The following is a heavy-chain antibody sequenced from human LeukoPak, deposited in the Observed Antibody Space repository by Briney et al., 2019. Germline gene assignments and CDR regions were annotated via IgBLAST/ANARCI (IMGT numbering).Heavy chain of an antibody. D-gene: IGHD3-22*01. CDR3: ARAGTVVVSSFAF. CDR2: IYSSGST. V-gene: IGHV4-59*12. CDR1: GGSISSYY. J-gene: IGHJ3*01. Sequence: SETLSLTCTVSGGSISSYYWSWIRQPPGKGLEWIGYIYSSGSTNYKPSLKSRVFMSVDTSRNQFSLKLSSVTAADTAVYYCARAGTVVVSSFAFWGPGTMVTVSS.